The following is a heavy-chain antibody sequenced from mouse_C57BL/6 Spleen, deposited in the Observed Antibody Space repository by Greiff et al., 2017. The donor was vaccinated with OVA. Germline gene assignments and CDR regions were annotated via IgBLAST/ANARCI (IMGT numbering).Heavy chain of an antibody. CDR3: ARGDGSSLYAMDY. CDR1: GYTFTSYD. V-gene: IGHV1-85*01. D-gene: IGHD1-1*01. CDR2: IYPRDGST. J-gene: IGHJ4*01. Sequence: VQRVESGPELVKPGASVKLSCKASGYTFTSYDINWVKQRPGQGLEWIGWIYPRDGSTKYNEKFKGKATLTVDTSSSTAYMELHSLTSEDSAVYFCARGDGSSLYAMDYWGQGTSVTVSS.